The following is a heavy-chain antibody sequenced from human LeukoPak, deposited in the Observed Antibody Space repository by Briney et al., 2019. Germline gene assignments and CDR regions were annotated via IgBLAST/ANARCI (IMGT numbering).Heavy chain of an antibody. V-gene: IGHV3-21*01. CDR2: IGHDSSDI. Sequence: PGGSLRLSCAASGFTFSIYGMNWVRQAPGKGLEWVSYIGHDSSDIYYVDYVKGRFTMSRDNAKNSPYLQMNSLRGEDTAVYYCARATRHGYDYWGQGTLVTVSS. CDR3: ARATRHGYDY. D-gene: IGHD5-24*01. CDR1: GFTFSIYG. J-gene: IGHJ4*02.